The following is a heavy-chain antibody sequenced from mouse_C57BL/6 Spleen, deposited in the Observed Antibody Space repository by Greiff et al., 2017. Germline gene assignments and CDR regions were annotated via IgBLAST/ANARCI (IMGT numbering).Heavy chain of an antibody. Sequence: EVKLVESGGGLVQPKGSLKLSCAASGFSFNTYAMNWVRQAPGKGLEWVARIRSKSNNYATYYADSVKDRFTISRDDSESMLYLQMNNSKTEDTAMYYCVRLTGAYAMDYWGQGTSVTVSS. CDR2: IRSKSNNYAT. J-gene: IGHJ4*01. CDR3: VRLTGAYAMDY. D-gene: IGHD4-1*01. V-gene: IGHV10-1*01. CDR1: GFSFNTYA.